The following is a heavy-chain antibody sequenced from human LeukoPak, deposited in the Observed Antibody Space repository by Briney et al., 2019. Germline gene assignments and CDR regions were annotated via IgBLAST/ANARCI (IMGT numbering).Heavy chain of an antibody. CDR2: INPNSGGT. Sequence: ASVKVSCKTSGYTFTGYYIHWVRQAPGQGLEWMGRINPNSGGTNYAQKFQGRVTMTRDTSISTAYMELSRLRSDDTAVYYCARVGASYDGLIDYWGQGTRVTVSS. CDR3: ARVGASYDGLIDY. CDR1: GYTFTGYY. V-gene: IGHV1-2*06. D-gene: IGHD1-26*01. J-gene: IGHJ4*02.